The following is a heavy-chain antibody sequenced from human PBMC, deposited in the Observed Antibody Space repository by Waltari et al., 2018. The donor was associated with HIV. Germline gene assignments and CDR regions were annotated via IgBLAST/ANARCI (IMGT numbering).Heavy chain of an antibody. J-gene: IGHJ6*02. D-gene: IGHD2-15*01. CDR2: IIPIFGTA. CDR1: GGTFSSYA. V-gene: IGHV1-69*01. CDR3: ARADGGNPPSVVIYYYGMDV. Sequence: QVQLVQSGAEVKKPGSSVKVSCKASGGTFSSYAISWVRQAPGQGLEWMGGIIPIFGTANYAQKFQGRVTITADESTSTAYMELSSLRSEDTAVYYCARADGGNPPSVVIYYYGMDVWGQGTTVTVSS.